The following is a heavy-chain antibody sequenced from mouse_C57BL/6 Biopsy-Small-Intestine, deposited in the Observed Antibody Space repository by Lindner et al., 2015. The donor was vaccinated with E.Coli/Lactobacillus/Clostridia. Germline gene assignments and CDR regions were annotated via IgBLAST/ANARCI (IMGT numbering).Heavy chain of an antibody. D-gene: IGHD4-1*01. V-gene: IGHV1-14*01. CDR3: TRRNWDQAWFAY. J-gene: IGHJ3*01. CDR2: INPYTDVT. CDR1: GYTFTSYV. Sequence: VQLQESGPGLVKPGASVKMSCKASGYTFTSYVMYWVKQRPGQGLEWIGYINPYTDVTKYNEKFKGKATLTSDKSSSTAYMELTSLTSEDSAVYYCTRRNWDQAWFAYWGQGTLVTVSA.